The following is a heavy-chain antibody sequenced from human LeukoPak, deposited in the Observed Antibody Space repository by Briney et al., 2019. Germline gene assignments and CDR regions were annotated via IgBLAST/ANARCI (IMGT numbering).Heavy chain of an antibody. Sequence: TGGSLRLSCAASGFTFSSYWMHWVRQAPGKGLVWVSRINSDGSSIDYADSVKGRFTISRDNAKNTLYLQMNSLRAEDTAAYYCARVKTPGFWSGRYFDCWGQGTLVTVSS. CDR2: INSDGSSI. V-gene: IGHV3-74*01. D-gene: IGHD3-3*01. J-gene: IGHJ4*02. CDR1: GFTFSSYW. CDR3: ARVKTPGFWSGRYFDC.